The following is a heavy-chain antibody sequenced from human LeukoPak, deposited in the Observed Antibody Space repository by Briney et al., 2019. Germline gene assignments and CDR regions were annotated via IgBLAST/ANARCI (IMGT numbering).Heavy chain of an antibody. Sequence: PSETLSLTCAVYGGSFSGYYWSWIRQPPGKGLEWIGEINHSGSTNFNPSIRSGVSISVDPSKNQFSLKLSSVTAADTAVYYCARVEGGYYYGSGSHVPYYMDVWGKGTTVTVSS. CDR3: ARVEGGYYYGSGSHVPYYMDV. CDR2: INHSGST. D-gene: IGHD3-10*01. CDR1: GGSFSGYY. J-gene: IGHJ6*03. V-gene: IGHV4-34*01.